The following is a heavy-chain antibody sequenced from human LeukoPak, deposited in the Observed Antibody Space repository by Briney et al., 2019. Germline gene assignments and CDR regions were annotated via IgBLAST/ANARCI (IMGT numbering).Heavy chain of an antibody. CDR3: ARGGGGHLEWLAVAAFDI. V-gene: IGHV1-69*05. CDR1: GGTFNNYA. CDR2: IIPMFGTP. Sequence: ASVKVSCKASGGTFNNYAFNWVRQAPGQGLEWMGGIIPMFGTPNYAQKFQGRVTITTDESTTTAYMELSSLRSEDTAVYYCARGGGGHLEWLAVAAFDIWGQGTMVTVSS. D-gene: IGHD3-3*01. J-gene: IGHJ3*02.